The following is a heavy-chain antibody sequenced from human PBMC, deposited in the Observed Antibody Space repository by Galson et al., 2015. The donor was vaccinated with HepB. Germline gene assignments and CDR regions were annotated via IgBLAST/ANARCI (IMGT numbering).Heavy chain of an antibody. Sequence: SLRLSCAASGFTFGDYAMHWVRQAPGKGLEWVSGINWNSGSIGYADSVKGRFTMSRDNAKKSLYLQMSTLGAEDTAFYYCTRSSYYDGTASFDHWGQGTLVTVSS. CDR2: INWNSGSI. J-gene: IGHJ4*02. D-gene: IGHD3-22*01. V-gene: IGHV3-9*01. CDR3: TRSSYYDGTASFDH. CDR1: GFTFGDYA.